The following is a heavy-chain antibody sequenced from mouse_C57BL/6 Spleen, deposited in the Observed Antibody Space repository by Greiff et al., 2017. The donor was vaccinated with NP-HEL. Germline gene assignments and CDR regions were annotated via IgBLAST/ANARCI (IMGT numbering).Heavy chain of an antibody. CDR2: IDPSDSYT. D-gene: IGHD2-1*01. CDR1: GYTFTSYW. CDR3: ARGHYGNIDY. Sequence: QVQLQQPGAELVKPGASVKLSCKASGYTFTSYWMQWVKQRPGQGLEWIGEIDPSDSYTNYNQKFKGKATLTVDTSSSTAYMQLSSLTSEDSAVYYCARGHYGNIDYWGQGTTLTVSS. V-gene: IGHV1-50*01. J-gene: IGHJ2*01.